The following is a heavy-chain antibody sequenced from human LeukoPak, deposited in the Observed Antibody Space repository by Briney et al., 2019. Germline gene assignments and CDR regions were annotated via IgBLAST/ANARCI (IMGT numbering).Heavy chain of an antibody. Sequence: GGSLRLSCAASGFTFSSYGMHWVRQAPGKGLEWVAFIRYDGSNKYYADSVKGRFTISRDNSKNTLYLQMNNLRAEDTAVYYCAKVKGRYGDYGFDYWGQGTLVTVSS. D-gene: IGHD4-17*01. CDR1: GFTFSSYG. CDR3: AKVKGRYGDYGFDY. V-gene: IGHV3-30*02. J-gene: IGHJ4*02. CDR2: IRYDGSNK.